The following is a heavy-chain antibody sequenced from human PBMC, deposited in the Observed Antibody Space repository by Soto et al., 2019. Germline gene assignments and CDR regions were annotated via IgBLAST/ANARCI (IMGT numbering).Heavy chain of an antibody. CDR3: AKDPRRWELPLYYFDY. V-gene: IGHV3-30*18. CDR1: GFTFSSYG. J-gene: IGHJ4*02. CDR2: ISYDGSNK. D-gene: IGHD1-26*01. Sequence: GGSLRLSCAASGFTFSSYGMHWVRQAPGKGLEWVAVISYDGSNKYYADSVKGRFTISRDNSKNTLYLQMNSLRAEDTAVYYCAKDPRRWELPLYYFDYWGQGTLVTVSS.